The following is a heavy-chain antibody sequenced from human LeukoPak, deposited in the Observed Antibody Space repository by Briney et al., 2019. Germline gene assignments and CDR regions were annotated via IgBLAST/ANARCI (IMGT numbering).Heavy chain of an antibody. CDR2: TIPILGIA. J-gene: IGHJ4*02. CDR3: AKDNGDSDTYYFEL. CDR1: GGTFSSYG. Sequence: ASVKVSCKASGGTFSSYGISWVRQAPGHGPEWMGRTIPILGIAIYAQKFQGRVTITADKSTSTAYMELSSLRSEDTAVYYCAKDNGDSDTYYFELWGQGTLVSVSS. V-gene: IGHV1-69*04. D-gene: IGHD4-17*01.